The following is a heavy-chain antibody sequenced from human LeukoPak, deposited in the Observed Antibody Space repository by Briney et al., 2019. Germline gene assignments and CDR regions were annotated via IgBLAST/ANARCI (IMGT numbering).Heavy chain of an antibody. CDR3: AKLSRDGYNIDY. Sequence: GGSLRLSCAASGFTFSSYAMSWVRQAPGKGLDWVSAISGSGGSTYYADSVKGRFTISRDNSKNTLYLQMNSLRAEDTAVYYCAKLSRDGYNIDYWGQGTLVTVSS. J-gene: IGHJ4*02. CDR2: ISGSGGST. D-gene: IGHD5-24*01. V-gene: IGHV3-23*01. CDR1: GFTFSSYA.